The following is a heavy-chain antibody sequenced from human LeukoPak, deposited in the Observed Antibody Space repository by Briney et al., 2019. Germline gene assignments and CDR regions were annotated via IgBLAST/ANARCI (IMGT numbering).Heavy chain of an antibody. CDR3: ARWWEAVAGKGFDP. Sequence: PGGSLRLSCAVSGFTFSDYYMSWIRQAPGKWLEWVSYISSSGSTIYYADSVKGRLTISRDNAKNSLYLQMNSLRAEDTAVYYCARWWEAVAGKGFDPWGQGTLVTVSS. V-gene: IGHV3-11*04. J-gene: IGHJ5*02. D-gene: IGHD6-13*01. CDR1: GFTFSDYY. CDR2: ISSSGSTI.